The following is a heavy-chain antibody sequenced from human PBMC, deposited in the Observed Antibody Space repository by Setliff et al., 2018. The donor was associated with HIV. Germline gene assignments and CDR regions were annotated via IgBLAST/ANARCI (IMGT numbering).Heavy chain of an antibody. CDR1: GGSITSGSDY. J-gene: IGHJ4*02. Sequence: SETLSLTCTVSGGSITSGSDYWSWIRQPAGKGLEWIGRIYTTGSTNCNPSLKSRVTISVDTSENQFSLKLSSVTAADTAVYYCARSRNSYVGGFDFWGQGTLVTVSS. D-gene: IGHD3-16*01. CDR3: ARSRNSYVGGFDF. V-gene: IGHV4-61*02. CDR2: IYTTGST.